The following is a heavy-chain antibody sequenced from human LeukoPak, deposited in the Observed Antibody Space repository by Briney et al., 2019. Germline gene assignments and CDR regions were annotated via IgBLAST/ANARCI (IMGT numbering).Heavy chain of an antibody. V-gene: IGHV3-74*01. CDR3: ARRIQGMAPYCFDY. J-gene: IGHJ4*02. D-gene: IGHD5-24*01. CDR2: IIIDVGGT. CDR1: GFTFSSSW. Sequence: GGSLRLSCTAPGFTFSSSWIHWVPQTLGEGLVWVSRIIIDVGGTNYADSVKGRFTISPDNAKNTLYLQMNSLRAEDTAVYYCARRIQGMAPYCFDYWGQGTLVTVSS.